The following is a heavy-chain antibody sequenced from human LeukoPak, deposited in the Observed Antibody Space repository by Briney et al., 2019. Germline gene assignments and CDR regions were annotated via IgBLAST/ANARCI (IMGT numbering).Heavy chain of an antibody. CDR2: ISGSGGST. CDR1: GFTFDMYA. J-gene: IGHJ4*02. CDR3: AKWWDYYDSSGYSQVH. D-gene: IGHD3-22*01. Sequence: GGSLRLSCIASGFTFDMYAMTWVRQAPGKGLEWVSAISGSGGSTYYPDSVKGRFTISRDNSKNTLYLQMNSLRAEDTAVYYCAKWWDYYDSSGYSQVHWGQGTLVTVSS. V-gene: IGHV3-23*01.